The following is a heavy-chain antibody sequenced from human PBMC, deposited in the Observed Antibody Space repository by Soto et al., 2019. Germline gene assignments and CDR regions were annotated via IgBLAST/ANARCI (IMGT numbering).Heavy chain of an antibody. CDR3: AKDLLVARSGAAFDV. CDR2: INGGNGDT. CDR1: GYSFISYA. Sequence: QVQLVQSGDEVEKPGASLKVSCKASGYSFISYAIHWVRQAPGQRLEWMGWINGGNGDTKYSQKFQGRVTLTRDTSASTAYMELSSLRSEDTAVYYCAKDLLVARSGAAFDVWGQGTLLTVSS. J-gene: IGHJ3*01. V-gene: IGHV1-3*01. D-gene: IGHD3-10*01.